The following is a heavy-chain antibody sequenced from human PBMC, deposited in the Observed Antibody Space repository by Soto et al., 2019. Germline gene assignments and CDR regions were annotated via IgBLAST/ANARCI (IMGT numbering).Heavy chain of an antibody. J-gene: IGHJ4*02. Sequence: SETLSLTCTVSGGSISSSSYYWGWIRQPPGKGLEWIGSIYYSGSTSYNPSLKSRVSISMDTSKNQFSLNLDSVTAADTAVYFCARDFAYFDSWGQGTLVTVSS. V-gene: IGHV4-39*07. CDR3: ARDFAYFDS. CDR2: IYYSGST. CDR1: GGSISSSSYY. D-gene: IGHD3-3*01.